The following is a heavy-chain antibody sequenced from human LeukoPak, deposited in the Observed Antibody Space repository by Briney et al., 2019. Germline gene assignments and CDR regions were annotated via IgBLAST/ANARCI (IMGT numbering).Heavy chain of an antibody. CDR2: IYYSGST. Sequence: PSETLSLTCTVSGGSIRSYYWSWIRQPPGKGLEWIGYIYYSGSTYYNPSLKSRVTISVDTSKNQFSLKLSSVTAADTAVYYCARMYYYDSSGYRSRGYNWFDPWGQGTLVTVSS. V-gene: IGHV4-30-4*01. CDR1: GGSIRSYY. J-gene: IGHJ5*02. D-gene: IGHD3-22*01. CDR3: ARMYYYDSSGYRSRGYNWFDP.